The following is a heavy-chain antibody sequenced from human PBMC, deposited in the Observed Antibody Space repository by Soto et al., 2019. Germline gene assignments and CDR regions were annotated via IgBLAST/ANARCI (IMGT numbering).Heavy chain of an antibody. J-gene: IGHJ5*02. CDR2: IIPIVHTA. CDR1: GGTFRSNG. CDR3: AMITMIHSFDP. D-gene: IGHD3-22*01. Sequence: QVQLVQSGAEVKKPGSSVKVSCKASGGTFRSNGISWVRQAPGQGLEWLGGIIPIVHTASYAQTFRGRVTITADESTTTAYTELSSLRSEDTAVYYCAMITMIHSFDPWGQGTLVTVSS. V-gene: IGHV1-69*01.